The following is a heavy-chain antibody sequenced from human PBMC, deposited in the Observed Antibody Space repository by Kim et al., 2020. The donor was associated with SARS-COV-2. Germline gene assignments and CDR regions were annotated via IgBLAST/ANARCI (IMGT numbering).Heavy chain of an antibody. V-gene: IGHV4-59*08. Sequence: SETLSLTCTVSGGSISTYYWSWIRQSPGKGLEWIGYLYYSGGTNFNPSLKSRASISVDTSKNQFSLRLTSVSAADTAVYYCARRLRRDGASADAYNLLSGMDVWGQGITVTVSS. J-gene: IGHJ6*01. CDR2: LYYSGGT. CDR3: ARRLRRDGASADAYNLLSGMDV. D-gene: IGHD3-3*01. CDR1: GGSISTYY.